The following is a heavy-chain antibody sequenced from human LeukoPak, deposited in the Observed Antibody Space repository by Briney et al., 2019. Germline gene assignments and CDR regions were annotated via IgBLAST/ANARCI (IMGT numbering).Heavy chain of an antibody. Sequence: GVSLTLSCAASGFTFGSYTMHWLRQAPGRGLEYVSANSNDRGNTEYATSVKGIFTISRDNSKDTLYLQMGSLKPEDVAVYYCARGQTPCYFDGSGPFDYWGQGSLVTVSS. CDR3: ARGQTPCYFDGSGPFDY. J-gene: IGHJ4*02. CDR1: GFTFGSYT. D-gene: IGHD3-22*01. V-gene: IGHV3-64*01. CDR2: NSNDRGNT.